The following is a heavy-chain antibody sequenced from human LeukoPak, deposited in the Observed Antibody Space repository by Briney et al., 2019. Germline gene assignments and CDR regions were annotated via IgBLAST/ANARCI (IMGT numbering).Heavy chain of an antibody. CDR2: IWYDRTNK. V-gene: IGHV3-33*01. CDR3: ARDRLTTVTTFHFDY. CDR1: GFTFSTYA. J-gene: IGHJ4*02. D-gene: IGHD4-17*01. Sequence: GGTLRLSCAASGFTFSTYAMHWVRQAPGKGLEWVAVIWYDRTNKYYADSVKGRFTISRDNSKNTLYLQMSSLRAEDTAVYYCARDRLTTVTTFHFDYWGQGTLVTVSS.